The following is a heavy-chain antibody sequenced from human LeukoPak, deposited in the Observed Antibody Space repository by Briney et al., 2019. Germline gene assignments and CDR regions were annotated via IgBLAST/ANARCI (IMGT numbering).Heavy chain of an antibody. CDR3: ARYYYDSSGYYSFDY. J-gene: IGHJ4*02. Sequence: ASVKVSCKASGGTFSSYAISWVRQAPGQGLEWMGGIIPIFGTANYAQKFQGRVTITADESTSTAYKELSSLRSEDTAVYYCARYYYDSSGYYSFDYWGQGTLVTVSS. CDR1: GGTFSSYA. CDR2: IIPIFGTA. D-gene: IGHD3-22*01. V-gene: IGHV1-69*13.